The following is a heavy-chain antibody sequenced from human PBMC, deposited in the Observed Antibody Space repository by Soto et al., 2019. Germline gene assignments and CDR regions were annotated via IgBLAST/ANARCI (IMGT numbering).Heavy chain of an antibody. D-gene: IGHD5-12*01. CDR2: VEYTGSYT. V-gene: IGHV3-23*01. J-gene: IGHJ4*02. CDR3: AKRSGGFSEFDY. CDR1: GFTFSGFA. Sequence: EVQLLESGGGLVQPGGSLRLSCAASGFTFSGFAMNWVRQPPRKGLEWDSSVEYTGSYTFYPTSVKGRFTIARDNSKNMVYLELNSLRAEDTAVYYCAKRSGGFSEFDYWGQGTLVIVSS.